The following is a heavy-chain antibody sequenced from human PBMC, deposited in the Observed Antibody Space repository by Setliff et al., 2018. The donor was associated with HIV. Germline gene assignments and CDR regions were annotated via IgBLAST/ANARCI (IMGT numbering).Heavy chain of an antibody. D-gene: IGHD1-26*01. CDR3: ARGDGSYLDW. V-gene: IGHV4-61*01. CDR2: IYYSGST. Sequence: SETLSLTCAVSGYSISSSYYWSWIRQPPGKGLEWIGYIYYSGSTNYNPSLKSRVTISVDTSKNQFSLKLSSVTAADTAVYYCARGDGSYLDWWGQGTLVTVSS. J-gene: IGHJ4*02. CDR1: GYSISSSYY.